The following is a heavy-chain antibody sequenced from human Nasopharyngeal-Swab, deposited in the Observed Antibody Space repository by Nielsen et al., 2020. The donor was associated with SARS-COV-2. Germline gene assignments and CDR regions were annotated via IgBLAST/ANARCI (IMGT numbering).Heavy chain of an antibody. D-gene: IGHD3-9*01. CDR2: INPNSGGT. CDR1: GYTFTGYY. J-gene: IGHJ4*02. V-gene: IGHV1-2*06. Sequence: ASVKVSCKASGYTFTGYYMHWVRQAPGQGLEWMGRINPNSGGTNYAQKFQGRVTMTRDTSISTAYMELGRLRSDDTAVYYCARVRTKTKYYDILTGLGGYFDYWGQGTLVTVSS. CDR3: ARVRTKTKYYDILTGLGGYFDY.